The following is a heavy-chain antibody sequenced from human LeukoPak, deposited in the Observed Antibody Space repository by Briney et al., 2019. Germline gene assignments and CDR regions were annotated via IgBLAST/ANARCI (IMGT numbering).Heavy chain of an antibody. Sequence: SETLSLTCTVSGGSISSYYWSWIRQPPGKGLEWIGYIYSSGSTKYSPSLKSRVAISLDTSKNDYSLRLSSVTAADTAVYYCARDRGYGGIFDYWGQGTLVTVSS. D-gene: IGHD4-23*01. CDR3: ARDRGYGGIFDY. CDR1: GGSISSYY. J-gene: IGHJ4*02. V-gene: IGHV4-59*13. CDR2: IYSSGST.